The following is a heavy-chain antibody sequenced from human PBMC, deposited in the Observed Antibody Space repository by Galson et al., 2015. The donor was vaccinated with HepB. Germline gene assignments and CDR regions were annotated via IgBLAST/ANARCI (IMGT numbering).Heavy chain of an antibody. CDR1: GYTFTSYD. J-gene: IGHJ6*02. D-gene: IGHD2-15*01. CDR2: MNPNSGNT. CDR3: ARPHGRCSGGSCYSNYYYYYGMDV. Sequence: SVKVSCKASGYTFTSYDINWVRQATGQGLEWMGWMNPNSGNTGYAQKFQGRVTMTRNTSISTAYMELSSLRSEDTAVYYCARPHGRCSGGSCYSNYYYYYGMDVWGQGTTVTVSS. V-gene: IGHV1-8*01.